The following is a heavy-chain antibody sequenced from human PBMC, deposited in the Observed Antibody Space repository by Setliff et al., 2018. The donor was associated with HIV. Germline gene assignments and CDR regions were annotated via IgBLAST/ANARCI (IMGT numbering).Heavy chain of an antibody. V-gene: IGHV4-39*07. CDR1: GGSISTTSYY. J-gene: IGHJ4*02. D-gene: IGHD6-6*01. CDR3: ARGPAGRLVFLSY. Sequence: KPSETLSLTCTVSGGSISTTSYYWAWIRQPPGKGLEWIGSVFYSGSAYYNASLKSRVTTSVDTSKNQFSLTLNSVTAADTAVYYCARGPAGRLVFLSYWGQGTLVTVSS. CDR2: VFYSGSA.